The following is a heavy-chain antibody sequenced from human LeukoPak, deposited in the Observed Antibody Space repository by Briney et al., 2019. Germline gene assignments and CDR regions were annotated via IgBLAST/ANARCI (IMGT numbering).Heavy chain of an antibody. CDR1: GYTFTSYD. Sequence: ASVKVSCKASGYTFTSYDINWVRQATGQGLEWMGWMNPNSGNTGYAQKFQGRVTITRNTSISTAYMELSSLRSEDTAVYYCARGVVPAAIPRSAGYYFDYWGQGTLVTVSS. D-gene: IGHD2-2*01. V-gene: IGHV1-8*03. CDR3: ARGVVPAAIPRSAGYYFDY. CDR2: MNPNSGNT. J-gene: IGHJ4*02.